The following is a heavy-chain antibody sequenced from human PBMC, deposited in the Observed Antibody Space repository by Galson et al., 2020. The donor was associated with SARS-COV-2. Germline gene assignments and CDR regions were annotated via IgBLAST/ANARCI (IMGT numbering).Heavy chain of an antibody. CDR1: GFTFDDYT. CDR2: ISWDGGST. D-gene: IGHD3-10*01. Sequence: GESLKISCAASGFTFDDYTMHWVRQAPGKGLEWVSLISWDGGSTYYADSVKGRFTISRDNSKNSLYLQMNSLRTEDTALYYCAKTMVRGVISNYYFDDWGQGTLVTVSS. V-gene: IGHV3-43*01. J-gene: IGHJ4*02. CDR3: AKTMVRGVISNYYFDD.